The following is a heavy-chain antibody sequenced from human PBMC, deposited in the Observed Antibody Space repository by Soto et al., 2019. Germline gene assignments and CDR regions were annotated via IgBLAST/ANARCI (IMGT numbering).Heavy chain of an antibody. D-gene: IGHD1-20*01. V-gene: IGHV3-23*01. Sequence: PGGSLRLSCAASGFTFSSYAMTWVRQAPGKGLEWVSTISGTGGNTYYADSVKGRFTISRDNSKNTVYLRMNSLRAEDTAVYYCVKAVYLLDFDYWGQGTLVTVSS. J-gene: IGHJ4*02. CDR2: ISGTGGNT. CDR3: VKAVYLLDFDY. CDR1: GFTFSSYA.